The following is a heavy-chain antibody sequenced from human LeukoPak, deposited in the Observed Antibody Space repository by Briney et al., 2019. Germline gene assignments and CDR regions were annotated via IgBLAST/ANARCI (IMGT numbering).Heavy chain of an antibody. J-gene: IGHJ6*03. Sequence: ASVKVSCKASGYTFTSYDINWVRQATGQGLAWMGWMNPNSGNTGYAQKFQGRVTMTRNTSISTAYMELSSLRSEDTAVYYCARGRDIVVVPAKMPYYYYYMDVWGKGTTVTVSS. CDR1: GYTFTSYD. CDR2: MNPNSGNT. D-gene: IGHD2-2*01. V-gene: IGHV1-8*01. CDR3: ARGRDIVVVPAKMPYYYYYMDV.